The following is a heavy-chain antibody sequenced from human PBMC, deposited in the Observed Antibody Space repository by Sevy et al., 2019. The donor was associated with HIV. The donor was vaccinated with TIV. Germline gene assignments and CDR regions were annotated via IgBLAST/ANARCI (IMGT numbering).Heavy chain of an antibody. Sequence: SETLSLTCTVSGDSIIRNYYWGWNRQPPGKGLECIGNIYYSGSTSTGSTSYNPTLKSRVTISVDTSKNQLSLNLRSVTGADTAVYYCGRPMGKWIKSVYYFWGQGALVTVSS. CDR1: GDSIIRNYY. V-gene: IGHV4-39*01. CDR3: GRPMGKWIKSVYYF. D-gene: IGHD5-12*01. J-gene: IGHJ4*02. CDR2: IYYSGSTSTGST.